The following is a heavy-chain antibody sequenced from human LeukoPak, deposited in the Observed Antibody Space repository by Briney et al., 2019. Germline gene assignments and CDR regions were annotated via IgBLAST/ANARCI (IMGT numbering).Heavy chain of an antibody. CDR2: IYGGGNT. CDR1: AFTFNGYE. J-gene: IGHJ4*02. CDR3: ARERQLVPEY. V-gene: IGHV3-66*01. D-gene: IGHD6-6*01. Sequence: GGSLRLSCAASAFTFNGYEMNWVRQAPGKGLEWVSVIYGGGNTYYADSVKGRFSISRDNSKNTLYLQMNSLRDEDTAVYYCARERQLVPEYWGQGTLVTVSS.